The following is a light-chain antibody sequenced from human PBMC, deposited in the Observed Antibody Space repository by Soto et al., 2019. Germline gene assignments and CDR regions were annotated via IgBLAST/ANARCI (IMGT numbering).Light chain of an antibody. CDR1: STDFVSYNR. Sequence: QSALTQPPSVSGSPGQSVTISCTGTSTDFVSYNRVSWYQQQHPGKAPKLMIYEVDNRPSGVSIRFSGSKSGNTASLTISGLQAEDEADYYCSSYRSGSVVLFGGGTKVTVL. CDR3: SSYRSGSVVL. J-gene: IGLJ3*02. V-gene: IGLV2-14*01. CDR2: EVD.